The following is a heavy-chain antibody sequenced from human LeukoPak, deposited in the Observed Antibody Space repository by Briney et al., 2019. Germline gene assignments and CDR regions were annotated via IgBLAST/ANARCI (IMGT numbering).Heavy chain of an antibody. CDR3: ASVTMVRGPHFDY. V-gene: IGHV3-23*03. D-gene: IGHD3-10*01. Sequence: GGSLRLSCAASGFTFSNYAMTWVRQAPGKGLEWVSVMYRGGSTYYADSMEGRFTISRDNSKNTVYLQMNSLRAEDTAVYYCASVTMVRGPHFDYWGQGTLVTVSS. CDR2: MYRGGST. CDR1: GFTFSNYA. J-gene: IGHJ4*02.